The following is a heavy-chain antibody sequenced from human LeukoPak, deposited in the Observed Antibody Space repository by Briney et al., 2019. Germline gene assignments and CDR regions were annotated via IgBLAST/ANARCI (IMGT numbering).Heavy chain of an antibody. CDR2: INPNSGGT. CDR3: ARDRRVYYDSSGYSWWSFDY. D-gene: IGHD3-22*01. Sequence: ASVKVSCKASGYTFTGYYMHWVRQAPGQGLEWMGWINPNSGGTNHAQKFQGRVTMTRDTSISTAYMELSRLRSDDTAVYYCARDRRVYYDSSGYSWWSFDYWGQGTLVTVSS. V-gene: IGHV1-2*02. J-gene: IGHJ4*02. CDR1: GYTFTGYY.